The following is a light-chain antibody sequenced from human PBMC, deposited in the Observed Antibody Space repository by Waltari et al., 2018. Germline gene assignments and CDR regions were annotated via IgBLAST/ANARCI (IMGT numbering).Light chain of an antibody. Sequence: IRMTQSPSSLSASVGDTVTITCQASQDITIFLNWYQQKPGKAPNLLIYYASKLERGVPSRISGSGSGTVFTFTIGDLQPEDVATYVCQQYDNLPVFGPGTKVDIK. V-gene: IGKV1-33*01. CDR2: YAS. CDR3: QQYDNLPV. J-gene: IGKJ3*01. CDR1: QDITIF.